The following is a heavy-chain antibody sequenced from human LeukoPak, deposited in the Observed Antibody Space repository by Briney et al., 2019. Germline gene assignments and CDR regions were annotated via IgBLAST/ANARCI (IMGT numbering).Heavy chain of an antibody. D-gene: IGHD3-10*01. CDR3: ARAASGIGELSWFDY. V-gene: IGHV4-30-2*01. CDR2: IYHSGST. Sequence: SQTLSLTCAVSGGSISSGGYSWSWIRQPPGKGLEWIGYIYHSGSTYYNPSLKSRVTISVDRSKNQFSLKLSSVTAADTAVYYCARAASGIGELSWFDYWGQGTLVTVSS. CDR1: GGSISSGGYS. J-gene: IGHJ4*02.